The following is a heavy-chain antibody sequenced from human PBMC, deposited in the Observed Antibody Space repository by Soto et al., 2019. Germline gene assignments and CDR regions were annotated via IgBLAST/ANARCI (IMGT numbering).Heavy chain of an antibody. CDR2: ISYDGSNK. CDR3: AKDGGLLTVLVRWFDP. CDR1: GFTFSSYG. J-gene: IGHJ5*02. D-gene: IGHD3-16*01. V-gene: IGHV3-30*18. Sequence: GGSLRLSCAASGFTFSSYGMHWVRQAPGKGLEWVAVISYDGSNKYYADSVKGRFTISRDNSKNTLYLQMNSLRAEDTAVYYCAKDGGLLTVLVRWFDPWGQGTLVTVSS.